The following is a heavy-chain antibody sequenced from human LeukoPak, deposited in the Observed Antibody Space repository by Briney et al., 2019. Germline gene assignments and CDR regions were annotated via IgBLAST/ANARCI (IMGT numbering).Heavy chain of an antibody. CDR1: GGSIRSSSYY. CDR3: ARQVLEMTAMYAFDI. J-gene: IGHJ3*02. D-gene: IGHD5-24*01. V-gene: IGHV4-39*01. CDR2: IYYDGSP. Sequence: SETLSLTCTASGGSIRSSSYYWGWIRQPPGKGLEWIGSIYYDGSPYYNPSLKSRVTISVDTSKNQFSLKVRPVTAADTAVYYCARQVLEMTAMYAFDIWGQGTIVTVSS.